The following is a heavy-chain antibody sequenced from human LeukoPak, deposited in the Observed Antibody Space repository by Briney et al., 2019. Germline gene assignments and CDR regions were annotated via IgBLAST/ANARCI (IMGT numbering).Heavy chain of an antibody. J-gene: IGHJ4*02. Sequence: ASVKVSCKASGYTFTSYGISWVRQAPGQGLEWMGWISAYNGNTNYAQKLQGRVTMTRDTSISTAYMELSRLRSDDTAVYYCARELVYGDYDYWGQGTLVTVSS. V-gene: IGHV1-18*01. CDR1: GYTFTSYG. CDR3: ARELVYGDYDY. D-gene: IGHD4-17*01. CDR2: ISAYNGNT.